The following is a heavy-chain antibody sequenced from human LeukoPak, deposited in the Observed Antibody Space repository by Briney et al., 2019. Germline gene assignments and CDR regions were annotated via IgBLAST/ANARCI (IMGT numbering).Heavy chain of an antibody. D-gene: IGHD3-3*01. CDR3: ARSRITIFGVVTA. CDR1: GGSISSSRYY. Sequence: PSETLSLTCTVSGGSISSSRYYWGWIRQPPGKGLEWLGSIYYSGSTYYNPTLKSRVTISVATTKNSFSLKLSSVTAADAAVYYCARSRITIFGVVTAWGQGTLVTVSS. V-gene: IGHV4-39*01. J-gene: IGHJ4*02. CDR2: IYYSGST.